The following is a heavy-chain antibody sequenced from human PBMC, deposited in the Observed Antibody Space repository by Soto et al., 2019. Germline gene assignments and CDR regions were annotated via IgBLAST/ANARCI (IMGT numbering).Heavy chain of an antibody. CDR3: ARRKERAGPSFLDS. J-gene: IGHJ4*02. CDR2: MNPHTGNK. Sequence: QGQLGKSGAEGKKLGAPGRVSFQASGYTSISFDITWLRQAPGRGREWMGWMNPHTGNKGYEQKFKGRVTMTRNTSIGTAYMELSSLTSEDTAVYYCARRKERAGPSFLDSWGQGSMVSVSS. CDR1: GYTSISFD. V-gene: IGHV1-8*01. D-gene: IGHD6-25*01.